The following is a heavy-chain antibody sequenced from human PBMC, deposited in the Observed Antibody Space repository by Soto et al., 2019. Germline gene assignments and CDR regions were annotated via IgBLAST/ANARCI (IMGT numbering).Heavy chain of an antibody. CDR2: INPKSGGT. V-gene: IGHV1-2*04. CDR3: ARGDSTDCSNGVCSFFYNHDMDV. CDR1: GYSFTDYH. Sequence: GASVKVSCKASGYSFTDYHIHWVRQAPGQGLEWLGRINPKSGGTSTAQKFQGWVTMTTDTSISTASMELTRLTSDDTAIYYCARGDSTDCSNGVCSFFYNHDMDVWGQGTTVNAP. D-gene: IGHD2-8*01. J-gene: IGHJ6*02.